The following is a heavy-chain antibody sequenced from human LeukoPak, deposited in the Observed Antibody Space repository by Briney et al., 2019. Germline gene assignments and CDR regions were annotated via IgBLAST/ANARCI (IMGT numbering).Heavy chain of an antibody. V-gene: IGHV4-30-4*01. CDR3: ASDYYGSGSYSYDAFDI. D-gene: IGHD3-10*01. Sequence: SETLSLTCTVSGGSISSGDYYWSWIRQPPGKGLEWIGYIYYSGSTYYNPSLKSRVTISVDTSKNQFSLKLSSVTAADTAVYYCASDYYGSGSYSYDAFDIWGQGTMVTVSS. CDR1: GGSISSGDYY. J-gene: IGHJ3*02. CDR2: IYYSGST.